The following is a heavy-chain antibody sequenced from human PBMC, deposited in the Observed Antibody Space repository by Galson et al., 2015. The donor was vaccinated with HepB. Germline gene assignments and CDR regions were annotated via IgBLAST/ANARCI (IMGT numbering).Heavy chain of an antibody. CDR2: ISGSGGST. D-gene: IGHD2-2*02. J-gene: IGHJ4*02. CDR3: AKRKIEYVVPAAIDY. Sequence: SLRLSCAASGFTFCSYAMSWVRQAPGKGLEWVSAISGSGGSTYYADSVKGRFTISRDNSKNTLYLQMNSLSAEDTAVYYCAKRKIEYVVPAAIDYWGQGTLVTVSS. V-gene: IGHV3-23*01. CDR1: GFTFCSYA.